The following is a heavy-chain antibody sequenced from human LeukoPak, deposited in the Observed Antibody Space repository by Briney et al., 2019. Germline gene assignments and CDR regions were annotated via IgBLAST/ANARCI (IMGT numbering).Heavy chain of an antibody. J-gene: IGHJ3*02. D-gene: IGHD6-19*01. Sequence: ASVKVSCKASGYTFTGYYMHWVRQAPGQGLEWMGWINPNSGGTNYAQKFQGRVTMTRDTSISTAYMELSRLRSDDTAVYYCAREIAVAAAFDIWGQGTMVTVSS. V-gene: IGHV1-2*02. CDR3: AREIAVAAAFDI. CDR2: INPNSGGT. CDR1: GYTFTGYY.